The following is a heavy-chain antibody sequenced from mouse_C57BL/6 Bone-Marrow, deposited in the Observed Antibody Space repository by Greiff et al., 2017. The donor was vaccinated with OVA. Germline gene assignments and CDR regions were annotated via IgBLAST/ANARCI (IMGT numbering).Heavy chain of an antibody. CDR3: ARDYGSSYGYFDV. Sequence: EVKLMESGGGLVKPGGSLKLSCAASGFTFSSYAMSWVRQTPEKRLEWVATISDGGSYTYYPANVKGRFTISRDNAKNNLYLQMSHLKSEDTAMYYCARDYGSSYGYFDVWGTGTTVTVSS. D-gene: IGHD1-1*01. CDR2: ISDGGSYT. V-gene: IGHV5-4*01. J-gene: IGHJ1*03. CDR1: GFTFSSYA.